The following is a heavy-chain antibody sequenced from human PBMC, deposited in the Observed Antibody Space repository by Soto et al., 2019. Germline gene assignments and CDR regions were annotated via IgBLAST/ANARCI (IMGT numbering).Heavy chain of an antibody. CDR2: ISSSSSYT. CDR3: ARSITDYYDSSGYYDDY. CDR1: GFTFSDYY. D-gene: IGHD3-22*01. V-gene: IGHV3-11*05. J-gene: IGHJ4*02. Sequence: QVQLVESGGGLVKPGGSLRLSCAASGFTFSDYYMSWIRQAPGKGLEWVSYISSSSSYTNYADSVKGRFTISRDNAKNSLYLQMNSRRAEDTAVYYCARSITDYYDSSGYYDDYWGQGTLVTVSS.